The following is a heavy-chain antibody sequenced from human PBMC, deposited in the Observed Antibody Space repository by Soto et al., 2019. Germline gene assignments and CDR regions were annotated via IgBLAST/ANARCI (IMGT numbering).Heavy chain of an antibody. Sequence: PGDSLKISCKGSGYSFTSYWIGWVRQMPVKGLEWMGIIYPGDSDTRYSPSFQGQVTISADKSISTAYLQWSSLKASDTAMYYCARRVGYCSSTSCYTLYGMDVWGQGTTVTVSS. CDR3: ARRVGYCSSTSCYTLYGMDV. D-gene: IGHD2-2*02. V-gene: IGHV5-51*01. J-gene: IGHJ6*02. CDR2: IYPGDSDT. CDR1: GYSFTSYW.